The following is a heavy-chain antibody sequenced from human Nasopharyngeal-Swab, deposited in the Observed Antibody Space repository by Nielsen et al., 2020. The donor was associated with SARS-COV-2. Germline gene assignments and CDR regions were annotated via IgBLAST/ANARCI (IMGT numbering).Heavy chain of an antibody. V-gene: IGHV3-9*02. D-gene: IGHD4-11*01. CDR2: INWNSGRK. CDR3: ARGTADYSNPSFDY. J-gene: IGHJ4*02. CDR1: GFTSDDYT. Sequence: SLKISCAASGFTSDDYTMHWVRQAPGEGLEWVSGINWNSGRKGYADSVKGRFTISRDNAKNSLYLLMNSLRSEDTALYYCARGTADYSNPSFDYWGQGTLVTVPS.